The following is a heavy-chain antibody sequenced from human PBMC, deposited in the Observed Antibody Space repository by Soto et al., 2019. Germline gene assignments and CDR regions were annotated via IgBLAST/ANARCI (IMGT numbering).Heavy chain of an antibody. J-gene: IGHJ4*02. D-gene: IGHD3-22*01. CDR1: GYTFTSYG. CDR3: ARDLSGYYDSSGYLDY. Sequence: ASVKVSCKASGYTFTSYGISWVRQAPGQGLEWMGWISAYNGNTNYAQKLQGRVTMTTDTSTSTAYMELRSLRSDDTAVYYCARDLSGYYDSSGYLDYWGQGTLVTVSS. V-gene: IGHV1-18*01. CDR2: ISAYNGNT.